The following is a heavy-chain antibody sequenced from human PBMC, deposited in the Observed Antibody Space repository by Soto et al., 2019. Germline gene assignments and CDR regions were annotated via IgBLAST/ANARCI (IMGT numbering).Heavy chain of an antibody. D-gene: IGHD5-12*01. J-gene: IGHJ6*02. CDR1: GGTFSSYA. CDR2: IIPIFGTA. V-gene: IGHV1-69*13. Sequence: SVKVSCKASGGTFSSYAISWVRQAPGQGLEWMGGIIPIFGTANYAQKFQGRVTITADESTSTAYMELSSLRSEDTAVYYCARVLRYSGYDYYYYGMDVWGQGTTVTVSS. CDR3: ARVLRYSGYDYYYYGMDV.